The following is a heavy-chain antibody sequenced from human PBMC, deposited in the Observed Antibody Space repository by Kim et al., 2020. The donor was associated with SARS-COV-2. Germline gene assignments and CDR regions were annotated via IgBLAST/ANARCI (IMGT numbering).Heavy chain of an antibody. V-gene: IGHV7-4-1*02. CDR2: ISTNTGNP. CDR1: GYTFTNYP. D-gene: IGHD6-19*01. CDR3: ARGGTVAGRLGDY. J-gene: IGHJ4*02. Sequence: ASVKVSCKASGYTFTNYPMNWVRQAPGQGLEWIGWISTNTGNPTYAQAFAGRFVFSLDTSVSTAYLQISSLTTDDTAVYFCARGGTVAGRLGDYWGQGTLVTVSS.